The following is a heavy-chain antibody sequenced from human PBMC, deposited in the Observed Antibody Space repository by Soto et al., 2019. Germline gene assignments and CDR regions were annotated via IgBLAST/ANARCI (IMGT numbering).Heavy chain of an antibody. D-gene: IGHD1-20*01. CDR1: GASISGSYYY. Sequence: PAETLSLTCAVSGASISGSYYYWGWLRQSPGRGPERIGSVFYTGFTSYNPSRASRVSVSVDTSKNQFYLKVSAVTAADTAVYYCASSQKGYNSNYFDNWGQGALVTVSS. CDR3: ASSQKGYNSNYFDN. V-gene: IGHV4-39*01. J-gene: IGHJ4*02. CDR2: VFYTGFT.